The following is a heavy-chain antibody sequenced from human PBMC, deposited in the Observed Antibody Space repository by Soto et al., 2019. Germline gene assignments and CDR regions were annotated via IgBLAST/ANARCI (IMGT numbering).Heavy chain of an antibody. CDR1: GGSISSGGYY. D-gene: IGHD2-8*01. J-gene: IGHJ5*02. CDR2: IYYSGST. V-gene: IGHV4-31*03. CDR3: EREYDPYWFDP. Sequence: SETLSLTCTVSGGSISSGGYYWSWIRQHPGKGLEWIGYIYYSGSTYYNPSLKSRVTISVDTSKNQFSLKLSSVTAADTAVYYCEREYDPYWFDPWGQGTLVTVSS.